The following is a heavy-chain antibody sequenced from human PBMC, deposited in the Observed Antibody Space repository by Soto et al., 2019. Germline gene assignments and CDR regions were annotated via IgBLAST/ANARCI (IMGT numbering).Heavy chain of an antibody. V-gene: IGHV3-33*01. J-gene: IGHJ4*02. CDR1: GFTFSSYG. CDR3: ASDGGEGELLNPPDY. Sequence: QVQLVESGGGVVQPGRSLRRSCAASGFTFSSYGMHWVRQAPGKGLERVAVIWYDGSNKYYAYSVKGRFTSSRDNSTNARYLQMDSLRAEETAVYYCASDGGEGELLNPPDYWGQGTLVTVSS. CDR2: IWYDGSNK. D-gene: IGHD1-26*01.